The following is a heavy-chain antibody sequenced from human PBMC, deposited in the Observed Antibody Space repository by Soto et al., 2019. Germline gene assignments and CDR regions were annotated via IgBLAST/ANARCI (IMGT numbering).Heavy chain of an antibody. CDR3: AREYISSWFDY. Sequence: ASVTVSCKTSGYTFTGYYMHCVRQAPGQGLEWMAWINAGNGNTKYSQKFQGRVTITRDTSASTAYMELSRLTFDDTAVYYCAREYISSWFDYWGQGTLVTVSS. V-gene: IGHV1-3*01. J-gene: IGHJ4*02. CDR1: GYTFTGYY. CDR2: INAGNGNT. D-gene: IGHD6-13*01.